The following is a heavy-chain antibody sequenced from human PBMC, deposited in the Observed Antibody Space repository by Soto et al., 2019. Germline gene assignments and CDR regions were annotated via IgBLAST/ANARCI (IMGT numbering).Heavy chain of an antibody. CDR2: IIPMFDST. CDR1: GGTFSSYA. CDR3: ARRVVVTSVRDIAYYYYGLDV. D-gene: IGHD2-21*02. Sequence: ASLKVSCKAFGGTFSSYAICWVRQAPGQGLEWMGGIIPMFDSTNYAQKFQGRVTITADESTSTAFMELSSLRSEDTAVYYCARRVVVTSVRDIAYYYYGLDVWGQGTTVTVSS. V-gene: IGHV1-69*13. J-gene: IGHJ6*02.